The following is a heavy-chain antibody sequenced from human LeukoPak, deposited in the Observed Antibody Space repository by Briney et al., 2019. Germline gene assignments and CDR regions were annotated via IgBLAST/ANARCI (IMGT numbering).Heavy chain of an antibody. V-gene: IGHV4-38-2*02. J-gene: IGHJ4*02. CDR2: IYHSGSN. CDR1: GYSISSGYY. CDR3: ARHGGHTGYDPVDY. D-gene: IGHD5-12*01. Sequence: SETLSLTCTVSGYSISSGYYWAWIRQPPGKGLQFIGSIYHSGSNYYNPSLKSRVTISVDRSKNQFSLGLSSVTGADTAVFYCARHGGHTGYDPVDYWGQGTLVTVSS.